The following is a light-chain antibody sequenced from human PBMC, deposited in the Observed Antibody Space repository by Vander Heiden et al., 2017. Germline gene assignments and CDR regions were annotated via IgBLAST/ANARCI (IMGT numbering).Light chain of an antibody. V-gene: IGKV1-5*03. Sequence: DIQMTQSPSTLSASVGDRVTITCRASQSISNWLAWYQQEPGKAPKLLIYKASSLESGVPSRFSGSGSGTEFTLTISSLQPDDFATYYCQQYNSWTFGQGTKVEI. CDR1: QSISNW. J-gene: IGKJ1*01. CDR3: QQYNSWT. CDR2: KAS.